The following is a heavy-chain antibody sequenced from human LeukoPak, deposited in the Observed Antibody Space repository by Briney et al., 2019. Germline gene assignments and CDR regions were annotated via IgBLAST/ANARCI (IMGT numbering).Heavy chain of an antibody. D-gene: IGHD5-12*01. CDR3: ARGPTWATNFDY. V-gene: IGHV1-69*04. CDR2: IIPILGIA. Sequence: SVKVSCKASGGTFSSYAISWVRQAPGQGLEWMGRIIPILGIANYAQKFQGRVTITADKSTSTAYMELSSLRSEDTAVYYCARGPTWATNFDYWGQGTLVTVSS. CDR1: GGTFSSYA. J-gene: IGHJ4*02.